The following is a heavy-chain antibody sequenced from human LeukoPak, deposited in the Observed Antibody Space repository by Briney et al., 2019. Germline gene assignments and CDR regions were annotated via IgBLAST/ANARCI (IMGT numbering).Heavy chain of an antibody. V-gene: IGHV1-2*06. CDR2: INPNSGGT. Sequence: ASVKVSCKASGYTFTEYYMHWVRQAPGQGLEWMGRINPNSGGTNYAQKLQGRVTMTRDTSISTAYMELSRLRSDDTAVYYCASLPTYYYDSSGYYTDYWGQGTLVTVSS. D-gene: IGHD3-22*01. CDR3: ASLPTYYYDSSGYYTDY. J-gene: IGHJ4*02. CDR1: GYTFTEYY.